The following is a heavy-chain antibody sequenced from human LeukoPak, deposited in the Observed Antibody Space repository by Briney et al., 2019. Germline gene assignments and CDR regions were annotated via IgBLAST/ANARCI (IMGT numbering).Heavy chain of an antibody. CDR2: IIPIFGTA. CDR3: ARFGGGDTAMVSRYYFDY. Sequence: ASVKVSCKASGGTFSSYAISWVRQAAGQGHEWMGGIIPIFGTANYAQKFQGRVTITADKSTSTAYMELSSLRSEDTAVYYCARFGGGDTAMVSRYYFDYWGQGTLVTVSS. D-gene: IGHD5-18*01. V-gene: IGHV1-69*06. J-gene: IGHJ4*02. CDR1: GGTFSSYA.